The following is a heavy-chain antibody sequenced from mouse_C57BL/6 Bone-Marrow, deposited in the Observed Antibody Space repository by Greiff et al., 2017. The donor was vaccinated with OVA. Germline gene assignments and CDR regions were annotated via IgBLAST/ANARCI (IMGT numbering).Heavy chain of an antibody. CDR1: GFTFSDYG. Sequence: DVKLVESGGGLVKPGGSLKLSCAASGFTFSDYGMHWVRQAPEKGLEWVAYISSGSSTIYYADTVKGRFTISRDNAKNTLFLQMTSLRSEDTAMYYCARRIYYDYQYYFDYWGQGTTLTVSS. D-gene: IGHD2-4*01. CDR2: ISSGSSTI. CDR3: ARRIYYDYQYYFDY. V-gene: IGHV5-17*01. J-gene: IGHJ2*01.